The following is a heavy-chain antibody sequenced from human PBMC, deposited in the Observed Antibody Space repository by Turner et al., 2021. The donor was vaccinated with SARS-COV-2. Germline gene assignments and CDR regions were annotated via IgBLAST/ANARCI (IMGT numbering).Heavy chain of an antibody. CDR2: TSYDGSNK. CDR3: ARDRDEYYDSANWFDP. V-gene: IGHV3-30*03. J-gene: IGHJ5*02. D-gene: IGHD3-22*01. CDR1: GFTFSSYG. Sequence: QVQLVESGGGVVQPGRSLRLSCAASGFTFSSYGVHWVRQAPGKGLEWVAVTSYDGSNKYYADSVKGRFTISRDNSKNTLYLQMNSLRAEDTAVYYCARDRDEYYDSANWFDPWGQGTLVTVSS.